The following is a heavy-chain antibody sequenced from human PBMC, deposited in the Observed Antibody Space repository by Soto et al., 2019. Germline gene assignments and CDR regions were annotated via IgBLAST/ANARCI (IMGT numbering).Heavy chain of an antibody. D-gene: IGHD5-12*01. CDR1: GAPISSGDYY. CDR3: ARAWHYYYYGLDV. CDR2: IYHSGTT. V-gene: IGHV4-30-4*01. Sequence: SETLSLTCTVSGAPISSGDYYWSWIRQSPGKGLEYIGYIYHSGTTYYNPSLKSRVIMSLDTSKNQFSLKLNSVTAADTAVYYCARAWHYYYYGLDVWGQGTTVTVSS. J-gene: IGHJ6*02.